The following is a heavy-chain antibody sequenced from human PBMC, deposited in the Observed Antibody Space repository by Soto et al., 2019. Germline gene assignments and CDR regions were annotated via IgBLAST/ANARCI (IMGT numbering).Heavy chain of an antibody. J-gene: IGHJ6*02. CDR2: IYYSGST. CDR3: ARGQWLVPFGYYGMDV. V-gene: IGHV4-30-4*01. CDR1: GGSISSGDYY. Sequence: SETLSLTCTVSGGSISSGDYYWSWIRQPPGKGLEWIGYIYYSGSTYYNPSLKSRVTISVDTSKNQFSLKLSSVTAADTAVYYCARGQWLVPFGYYGMDVWGQGTTVTVSS. D-gene: IGHD6-19*01.